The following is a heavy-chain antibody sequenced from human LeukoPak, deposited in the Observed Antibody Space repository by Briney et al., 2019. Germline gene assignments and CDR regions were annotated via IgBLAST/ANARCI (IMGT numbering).Heavy chain of an antibody. CDR2: IKSKTDGGTT. D-gene: IGHD3-22*01. CDR3: ARDRGYDSSGYYEGLFDY. V-gene: IGHV3-15*01. Sequence: GGSLRLSCAASGFTFSNAWMSWVRQAPGKGLEWVGRIKSKTDGGTTDYAAPVKGRFTISRDDSKNTLYLQMNSLRAEDTAVYYCARDRGYDSSGYYEGLFDYWGQGTLVTVSS. J-gene: IGHJ4*02. CDR1: GFTFSNAW.